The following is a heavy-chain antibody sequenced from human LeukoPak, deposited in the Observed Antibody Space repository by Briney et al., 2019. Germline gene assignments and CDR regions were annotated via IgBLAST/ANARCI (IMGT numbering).Heavy chain of an antibody. V-gene: IGHV4-59*08. CDR1: GASLSSYY. CDR3: ARREGSHYSVNI. CDR2: IYYSGVT. J-gene: IGHJ6*02. D-gene: IGHD1/OR15-1a*01. Sequence: SETLSLNCTVSGASLSSYYWSWIRLPPGKGLEWIGSIYYSGVTNFNPSLKRRLAMSVAPSRNRFSLKLSPVTAAATAVYYCARREGSHYSVNIWGQGTTVTVSS.